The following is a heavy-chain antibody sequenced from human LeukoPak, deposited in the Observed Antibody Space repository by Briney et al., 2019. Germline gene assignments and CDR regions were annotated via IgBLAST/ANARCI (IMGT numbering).Heavy chain of an antibody. V-gene: IGHV3-53*01. CDR2: IYSGGST. D-gene: IGHD3-3*01. CDR1: GFTFSSYS. J-gene: IGHJ3*02. CDR3: ARGLYRDAFDI. Sequence: GGSLRLSCAASGFTFSSYSMNWVRQAPGKGLEWVSVIYSGGSTYYADSVKGRFTISRDNSKNTLYLQMNSLRAEDTAVYYCARGLYRDAFDIWGQGTMVTVSS.